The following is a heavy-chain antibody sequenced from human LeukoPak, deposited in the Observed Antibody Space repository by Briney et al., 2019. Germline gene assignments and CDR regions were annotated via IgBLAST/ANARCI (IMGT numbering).Heavy chain of an antibody. D-gene: IGHD5-18*01. Sequence: ASVKVSCKASGYTFTGYYMHWVRQAPGQGLEWMGWINPNSGGTNYAQKFQGWVTMTRDTSISTAYMELSRLRSDDTAVYYCARERGYSHGQNWFDPWGQGTLVTVSS. J-gene: IGHJ5*02. CDR1: GYTFTGYY. V-gene: IGHV1-2*04. CDR2: INPNSGGT. CDR3: ARERGYSHGQNWFDP.